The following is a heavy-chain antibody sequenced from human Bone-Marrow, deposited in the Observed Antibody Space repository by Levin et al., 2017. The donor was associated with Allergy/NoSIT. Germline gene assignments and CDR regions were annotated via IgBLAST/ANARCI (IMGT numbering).Heavy chain of an antibody. Sequence: GGSLRLSCAASGFTFSDYYMSWIRQAPGKGLEWVSYISSSGSTIYYADSVKGRFTISRDNAKNSLYLQMNSLRAEDTAVYYCASTPPLYSSGWYGGSIDYWGQGTLVTVSS. CDR1: GFTFSDYY. J-gene: IGHJ4*02. D-gene: IGHD6-19*01. V-gene: IGHV3-11*01. CDR2: ISSSGSTI. CDR3: ASTPPLYSSGWYGGSIDY.